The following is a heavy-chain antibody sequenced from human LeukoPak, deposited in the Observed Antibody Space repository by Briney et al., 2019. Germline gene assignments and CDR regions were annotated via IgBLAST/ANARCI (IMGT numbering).Heavy chain of an antibody. Sequence: GGSLRLSCAASGFTFSSYGMSWVRQVPGKGLEWVSGIRGSGGSTYYADSVKGRFTISRDKSKNTLYLQMNSLRAEDTAVYYCAKDYSSRWYYFEYWGQGTLVTVSS. CDR3: AKDYSSRWYYFEY. CDR2: IRGSGGST. CDR1: GFTFSSYG. J-gene: IGHJ4*02. V-gene: IGHV3-23*01. D-gene: IGHD6-13*01.